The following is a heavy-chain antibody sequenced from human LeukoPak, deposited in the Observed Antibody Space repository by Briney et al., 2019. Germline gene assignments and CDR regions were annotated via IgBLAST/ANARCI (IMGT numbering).Heavy chain of an antibody. CDR1: GFIFSSYS. J-gene: IGHJ6*04. CDR2: IKEDGGEG. Sequence: PGGSLRLSCAASGFIFSSYSMNWVRQAPGKGLEWVANIKEDGGEGYYVDSVKGRFTVSRDNAKNSLYLQLTSLRAEDTAVYYCATRYCTISACRASSYKSFDVWGKGTTVTVSS. CDR3: ATRYCTISACRASSYKSFDV. V-gene: IGHV3-7*01. D-gene: IGHD2-8*01.